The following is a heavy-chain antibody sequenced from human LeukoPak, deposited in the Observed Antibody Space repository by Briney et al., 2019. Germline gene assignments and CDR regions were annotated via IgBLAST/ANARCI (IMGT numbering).Heavy chain of an antibody. J-gene: IGHJ4*02. Sequence: GGSLRLSCAASGFTFRNYAMHWVRQAPGKGLEYVSAISRDGASTYYADSVKGRFTISRDFSKNTLYLQMGRLGIEDTAVYYCVAYCGTPSCYSLTDYWGQGALVTVSS. D-gene: IGHD2-2*01. CDR1: GFTFRNYA. CDR3: VAYCGTPSCYSLTDY. V-gene: IGHV3-64D*06. CDR2: ISRDGAST.